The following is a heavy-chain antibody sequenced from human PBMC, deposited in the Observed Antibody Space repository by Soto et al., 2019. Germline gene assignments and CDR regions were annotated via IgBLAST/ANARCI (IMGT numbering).Heavy chain of an antibody. D-gene: IGHD3-3*01. J-gene: IGHJ3*02. CDR1: GFTFSSYS. V-gene: IGHV3-21*01. CDR3: ASSTIFGVAAKGAFDI. Sequence: PGGSLRLSCAASGFTFSSYSMNWVRQAPGKGLEWVSSISSSSSYIYYADSVKGRFTISRDNAKNSLYLQMNSLRAEDTAVYYCASSTIFGVAAKGAFDIWGQGTMVTVSS. CDR2: ISSSSSYI.